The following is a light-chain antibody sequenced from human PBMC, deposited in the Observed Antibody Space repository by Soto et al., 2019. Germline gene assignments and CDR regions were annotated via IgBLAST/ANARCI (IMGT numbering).Light chain of an antibody. V-gene: IGKV3-20*01. CDR2: GAS. J-gene: IGKJ1*01. CDR3: QQYGSSGT. Sequence: EIVLAQSPVTLSLAPGEMSTLSCRASQSVSSSNSACHQQQPGQPPSLLIYGASTRATGIPARCSGSWARTESTPTISSLQSEDFAVYYCQQYGSSGTFGQGTKVDIK. CDR1: QSVSSSN.